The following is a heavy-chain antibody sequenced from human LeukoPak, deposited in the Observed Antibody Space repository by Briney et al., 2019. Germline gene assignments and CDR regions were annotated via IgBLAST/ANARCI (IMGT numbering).Heavy chain of an antibody. Sequence: SGGSLRLSCAASGFTFSSYWMSWVRQAPGKGLEWVANIKRDGSEKYYVDSVKGRFTISRDNAKNSLYLQMNSLRAEDTAVYYCARDRGGYKPYYMDVWGKGTTVTVSS. CDR1: GFTFSSYW. V-gene: IGHV3-7*01. J-gene: IGHJ6*03. D-gene: IGHD5-24*01. CDR3: ARDRGGYKPYYMDV. CDR2: IKRDGSEK.